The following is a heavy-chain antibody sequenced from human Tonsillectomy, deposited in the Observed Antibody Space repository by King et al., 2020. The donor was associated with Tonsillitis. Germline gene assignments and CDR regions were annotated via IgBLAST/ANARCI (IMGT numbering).Heavy chain of an antibody. CDR1: GYSFTRYW. D-gene: IGHD3-22*01. V-gene: IGHV5-51*01. J-gene: IGHJ3*02. Sequence: VQLVESGAEVKKPGESLKISCKGSGYSFTRYWIVWVRQMPGKGLEWMGIIYPGDSETRYSPSFQGQVTISAEKSISTAFLQWSRLKASDSAIYYCARYDSTGAGAFDIWGQGTMVTVSS. CDR2: IYPGDSET. CDR3: ARYDSTGAGAFDI.